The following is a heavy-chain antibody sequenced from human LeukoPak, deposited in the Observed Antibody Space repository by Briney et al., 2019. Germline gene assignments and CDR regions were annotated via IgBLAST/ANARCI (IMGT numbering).Heavy chain of an antibody. CDR1: GGSISSYY. CDR2: IYTSGST. CDR3: ARQPLLIWFGGWFDP. V-gene: IGHV4-4*07. Sequence: SETLSLTCTVSGGSISSYYWSWIRQPAGKGLEWIGRIYTSGSTNYNPSLKSRVTMSVDTSKNQFSLKLSSVTAADTAVYYCARQPLLIWFGGWFDPWGQGTLVTVSS. J-gene: IGHJ5*02. D-gene: IGHD3-10*01.